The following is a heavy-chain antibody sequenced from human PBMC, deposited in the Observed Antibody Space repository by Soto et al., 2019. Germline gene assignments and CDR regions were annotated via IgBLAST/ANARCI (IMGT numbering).Heavy chain of an antibody. J-gene: IGHJ4*02. CDR1: GYTFTSYG. CDR3: AIDAIGYIYGTHGDY. Sequence: QVQLVQSGAEVKKPGASVKVSCKASGYTFTSYGISWVRQAPGQGLEWMGWISAYNGNTNYAQKLQGRVTMTTDTPTITADMELRSLRSNDTAVYYCAIDAIGYIYGTHGDYWGQGTLVTVSS. D-gene: IGHD5-18*01. CDR2: ISAYNGNT. V-gene: IGHV1-18*01.